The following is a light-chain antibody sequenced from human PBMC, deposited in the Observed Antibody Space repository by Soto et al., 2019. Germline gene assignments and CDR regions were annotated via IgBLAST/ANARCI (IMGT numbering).Light chain of an antibody. J-gene: IGLJ2*01. Sequence: QSALTQPASVSGSPGQSITISCTGTSSDVGGYNYVSWYQQHPDKAPKLLIYEVSNRPSGVSNRFSGSKSGNTASLTIYGLQAEDDADYYCSSYTNSGSVFGGGTKLTVL. V-gene: IGLV2-14*01. CDR1: SSDVGGYNY. CDR3: SSYTNSGSV. CDR2: EVS.